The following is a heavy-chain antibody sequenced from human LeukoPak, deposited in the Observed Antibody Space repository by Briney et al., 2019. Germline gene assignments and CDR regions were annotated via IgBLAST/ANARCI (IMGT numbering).Heavy chain of an antibody. D-gene: IGHD1-26*01. CDR2: ISAYNGNT. Sequence: GASVKVSCKASGYTFTSYYMHWVRQAPGQGLEWMGWISAYNGNTNYAQKLQGRVTMTTDTSTSTAYMELRSLRSDDTAVYYCARGVGPKFIGWYFDLWGRGTLVTVSS. CDR1: GYTFTSYY. V-gene: IGHV1-18*04. CDR3: ARGVGPKFIGWYFDL. J-gene: IGHJ2*01.